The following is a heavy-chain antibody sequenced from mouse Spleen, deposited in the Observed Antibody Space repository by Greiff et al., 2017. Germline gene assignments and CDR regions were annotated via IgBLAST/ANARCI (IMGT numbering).Heavy chain of an antibody. CDR2: IHPSDSDT. Sequence: VQLQQSGAELVKPGASVKVSCKASGYTFTSYWMHWVKQRPGQGLEWIGRIHPSDSDTNYNQKFKGKATLTVDKSSSTAYMQLSSLTSEDSAVYYCARFITTVVATDYAMDYWGQGTSVTVSS. D-gene: IGHD1-1*01. CDR3: ARFITTVVATDYAMDY. J-gene: IGHJ4*01. CDR1: GYTFTSYW. V-gene: IGHV1-74*01.